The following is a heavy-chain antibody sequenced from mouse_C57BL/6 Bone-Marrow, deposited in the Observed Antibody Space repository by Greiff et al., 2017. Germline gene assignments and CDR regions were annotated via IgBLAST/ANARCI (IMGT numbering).Heavy chain of an antibody. CDR2: ISNLAYSI. CDR3: ARIYYGNQAWFAY. Sequence: DVMLVESGGGLVQPGGSLKLSCAASGFTFSDYGMAWVRQAPRKGPGWVAFISNLAYSIYYADTVTGRFTISSENAKNTLYLEMSSLRSADTAMYYCARIYYGNQAWFAYWGQGTLVTVSA. CDR1: GFTFSDYG. D-gene: IGHD2-1*01. V-gene: IGHV5-15*01. J-gene: IGHJ3*01.